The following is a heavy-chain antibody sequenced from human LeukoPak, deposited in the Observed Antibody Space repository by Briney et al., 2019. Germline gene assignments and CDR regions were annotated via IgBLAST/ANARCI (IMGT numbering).Heavy chain of an antibody. D-gene: IGHD3-22*01. Sequence: SETLSLTCNVSGGSISSGGYYWSWIRQPPGKGLEWIGYIYHSGSTYYNPSLKSRVTISVDRSKNQFSLKLSSVTAADTAVYYCARAPYSSYGDYWGQGTLVTVAS. V-gene: IGHV4-30-2*01. CDR3: ARAPYSSYGDY. J-gene: IGHJ4*02. CDR1: GGSISSGGYY. CDR2: IYHSGST.